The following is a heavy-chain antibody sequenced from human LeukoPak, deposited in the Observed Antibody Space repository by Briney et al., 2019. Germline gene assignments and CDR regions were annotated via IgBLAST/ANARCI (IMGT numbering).Heavy chain of an antibody. Sequence: GESLKISCKGSGYSFTTYWIGWVRQMPGKGLEWMAIIYPSDSDTRYSPSFQGQVTISADKSISTAYLQWSSLKASDTAMYHCARRQLMTGDDYWGQGTLVTVSS. D-gene: IGHD7-27*01. CDR1: GYSFTTYW. V-gene: IGHV5-51*01. CDR2: IYPSDSDT. J-gene: IGHJ4*02. CDR3: ARRQLMTGDDY.